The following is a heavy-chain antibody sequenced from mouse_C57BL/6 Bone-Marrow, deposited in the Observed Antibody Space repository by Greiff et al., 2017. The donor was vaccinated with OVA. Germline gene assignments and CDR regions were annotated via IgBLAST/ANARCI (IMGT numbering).Heavy chain of an antibody. V-gene: IGHV3-6*01. Sequence: VQVVESGPGLVKPSQSLSLTCSVTGYSITSGYYWNWIRQFPGNKLEWMGYISYDGSNNYNPSLKNRISITRDTSKNQFFLKLNSVTTEDTATYYCARDGGLLRFSYWGQGTLVTVSA. J-gene: IGHJ3*01. CDR3: ARDGGLLRFSY. D-gene: IGHD1-1*01. CDR2: ISYDGSN. CDR1: GYSITSGYY.